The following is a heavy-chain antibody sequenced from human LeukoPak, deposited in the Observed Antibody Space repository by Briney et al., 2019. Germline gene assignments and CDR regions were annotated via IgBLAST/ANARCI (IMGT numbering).Heavy chain of an antibody. J-gene: IGHJ4*02. D-gene: IGHD2-15*01. Sequence: ASVKVSCKASGYTFTGHYMHWVRQAPGQGLEWMGWINPNSSGTIYAQKFQGRVTMTRDTSISTAYMELSRLRPDDTAVYYCARVLAVTTDYWGQGTLVTVSS. V-gene: IGHV1-2*02. CDR2: INPNSSGT. CDR1: GYTFTGHY. CDR3: ARVLAVTTDY.